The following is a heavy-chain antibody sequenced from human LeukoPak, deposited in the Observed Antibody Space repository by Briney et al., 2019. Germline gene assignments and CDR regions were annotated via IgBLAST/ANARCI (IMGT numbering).Heavy chain of an antibody. CDR1: GYTFTSYG. J-gene: IGHJ4*02. V-gene: IGHV1-2*02. CDR3: ASGQAYYYDSSGYYHDY. Sequence: ASVKVSCKASGYTFTSYGISWVRQAPGQGLEWMGWINPNSGGTNYAQKFQGRVTMTRDTSISTAYMELSRLRSDDTAVYYCASGQAYYYDSSGYYHDYWGQGTLVTVSS. D-gene: IGHD3-22*01. CDR2: INPNSGGT.